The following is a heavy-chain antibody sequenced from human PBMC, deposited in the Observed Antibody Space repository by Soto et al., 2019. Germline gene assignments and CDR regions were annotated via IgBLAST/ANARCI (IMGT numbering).Heavy chain of an antibody. V-gene: IGHV5-10-1*01. CDR2: IDPSDSYT. Sequence: LKISCKGSGYSFTSYWISWVRQMPGKGLEWMGRIDPSDSYTNYSPSFQGHVTISADKSISTAYLQWSSLKASDTAMYYCASPFGGSGYSYDYWGQGTLVTVSS. CDR1: GYSFTSYW. CDR3: ASPFGGSGYSYDY. J-gene: IGHJ4*02. D-gene: IGHD5-18*01.